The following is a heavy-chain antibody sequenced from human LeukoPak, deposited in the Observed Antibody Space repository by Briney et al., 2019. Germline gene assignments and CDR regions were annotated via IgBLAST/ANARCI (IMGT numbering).Heavy chain of an antibody. Sequence: ASVKVSCKASGYTFTGYYMHWVRQAPGQGLEWMGWISAYNGNTNYAQKLQGRVTMTTDTSTSTAYMELRSLRSDDTAVYYCASLKPTYDSSGYSSPVFDYWGQGTLVTVSS. CDR3: ASLKPTYDSSGYSSPVFDY. V-gene: IGHV1-18*04. J-gene: IGHJ4*02. CDR2: ISAYNGNT. CDR1: GYTFTGYY. D-gene: IGHD3-22*01.